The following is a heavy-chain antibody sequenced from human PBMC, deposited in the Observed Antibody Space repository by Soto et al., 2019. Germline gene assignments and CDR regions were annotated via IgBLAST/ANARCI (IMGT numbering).Heavy chain of an antibody. V-gene: IGHV3-23*01. CDR3: VKGLNNCWSYFDS. D-gene: IGHD1-20*01. J-gene: IGHJ4*02. Sequence: EAQLLESGGNLVQPGGSLRLSCAASGFTFSNFAMSWVRQAPGKGLEWVAGITDGGGTTFYADPVKGRFTISRDNSKSTLYLQMSSLRAEDTALYYCVKGLNNCWSYFDSWGRGTLVSVSS. CDR2: ITDGGGTT. CDR1: GFTFSNFA.